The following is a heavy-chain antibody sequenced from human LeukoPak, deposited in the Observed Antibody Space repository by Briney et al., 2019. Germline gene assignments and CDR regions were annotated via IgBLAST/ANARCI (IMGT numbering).Heavy chain of an antibody. Sequence: GGSLRLSCAASGFTFSSYAMHWVRQAPGKGLEWVAVISYDGSNKYYADSVKGRFTISRDNSKNSLYLQMNSLRAEDTAVYYCARGRPSIAAAVAVYYMDVWGKGTTVTVSS. J-gene: IGHJ6*03. D-gene: IGHD6-13*01. CDR2: ISYDGSNK. V-gene: IGHV3-30-3*01. CDR3: ARGRPSIAAAVAVYYMDV. CDR1: GFTFSSYA.